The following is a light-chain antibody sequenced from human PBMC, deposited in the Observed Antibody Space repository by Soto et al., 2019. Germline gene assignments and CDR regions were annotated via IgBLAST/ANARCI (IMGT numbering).Light chain of an antibody. Sequence: EFVLTQSPGTLSLSPGERATLSCRASQTVRNNYLAWYQQKPGQAPRLLIYDASSRATGIPDRFSGGGSGTDFTLSISRLEPEDFAVYYCQQFSGDPLTFGGGTKVEIK. CDR2: DAS. CDR3: QQFSGDPLT. V-gene: IGKV3-20*01. CDR1: QTVRNNY. J-gene: IGKJ4*01.